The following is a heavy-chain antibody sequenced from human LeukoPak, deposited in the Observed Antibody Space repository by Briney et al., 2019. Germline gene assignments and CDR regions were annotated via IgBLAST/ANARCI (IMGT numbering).Heavy chain of an antibody. CDR3: ARTGIAVAGTRGWFDP. D-gene: IGHD6-19*01. CDR2: INPNSGGT. CDR1: GYTFTGYY. V-gene: IGHV1-2*02. J-gene: IGHJ5*02. Sequence: ASVKVSCNASGYTFTGYYMHWVRQAPGQGLEWMGWINPNSGGTNYAQKFQGRVTMTRDTSISTAYMELSRLRSDDTAVYYCARTGIAVAGTRGWFDPWGQGTLVTVSS.